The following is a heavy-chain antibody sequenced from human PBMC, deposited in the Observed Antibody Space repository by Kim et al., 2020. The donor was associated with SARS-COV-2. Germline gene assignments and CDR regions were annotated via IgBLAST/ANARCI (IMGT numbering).Heavy chain of an antibody. CDR1: GFTFSSYW. J-gene: IGHJ6*02. CDR3: ARDHLGGFGELLYPFYYYGMDV. CDR2: IKQDGSEK. V-gene: IGHV3-7*03. D-gene: IGHD3-10*01. Sequence: GGSLRLSCAASGFTFSSYWMSWVRQAPGKGLEWVANIKQDGSEKYYVDSVKGRFTISRDNAKNSLYLQMNSLRAEDTAVYYCARDHLGGFGELLYPFYYYGMDVWGQGTTVTVSS.